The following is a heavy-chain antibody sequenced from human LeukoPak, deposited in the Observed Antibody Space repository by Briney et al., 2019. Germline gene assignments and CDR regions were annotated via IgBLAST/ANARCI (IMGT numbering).Heavy chain of an antibody. CDR2: ISYDGSNK. J-gene: IGHJ4*02. V-gene: IGHV3-30*18. CDR3: AKDRTFDY. Sequence: GRSLRLSCAASGFTFSSYGMHWVRQAPGKGLEWVAVISYDGSNKYYADSVKGRFTISRDNSKNTLYLQMNSLRAEDTAVYYCAKDRTFDYWGQGTLVTVSS. CDR1: GFTFSSYG.